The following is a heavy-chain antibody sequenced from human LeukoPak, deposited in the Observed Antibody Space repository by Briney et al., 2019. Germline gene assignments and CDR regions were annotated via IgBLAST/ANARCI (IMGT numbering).Heavy chain of an antibody. D-gene: IGHD5-18*01. Sequence: ASVKVSCKASRFTFTSSAVQWVRQARGQRLEWIGWIVVGSGNTNYAQEFQERVIITRDMSTSTAYMELSSLRSEDTAVYYCARGYSYGYFDYWGQGTLVTVSS. V-gene: IGHV1-58*01. CDR3: ARGYSYGYFDY. CDR2: IVVGSGNT. CDR1: RFTFTSSA. J-gene: IGHJ4*02.